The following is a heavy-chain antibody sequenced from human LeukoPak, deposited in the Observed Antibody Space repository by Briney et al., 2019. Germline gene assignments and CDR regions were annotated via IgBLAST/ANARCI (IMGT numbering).Heavy chain of an antibody. Sequence: GGSLRLSCAASGLTFSNYAMSWVRQAPGKGLEWVSFIRGSGGNTYYADSVKGRFTISRDNSKKTLYLQMNTLRAEDTAVYFCAKGREEAADGHCDYWGRGTLVTVSS. CDR2: IRGSGGNT. D-gene: IGHD6-13*01. CDR3: AKGREEAADGHCDY. J-gene: IGHJ4*02. V-gene: IGHV3-23*01. CDR1: GLTFSNYA.